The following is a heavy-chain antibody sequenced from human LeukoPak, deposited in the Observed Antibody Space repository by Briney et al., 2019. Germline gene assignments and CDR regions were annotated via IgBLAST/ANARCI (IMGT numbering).Heavy chain of an antibody. D-gene: IGHD4-17*01. CDR2: IYYSGST. V-gene: IGHV4-39*01. CDR3: ARHRNEYDYGDYQVIDY. Sequence: PSETLSLTCTVSGGSISSSSYYWGWIRQPPGKGLEWIGSIYYSGSTYYNPSLKSRVTISVDTSKNQFSLKLSSVTAADTAVYYRARHRNEYDYGDYQVIDYWGQGTLVTVSS. J-gene: IGHJ4*02. CDR1: GGSISSSSYY.